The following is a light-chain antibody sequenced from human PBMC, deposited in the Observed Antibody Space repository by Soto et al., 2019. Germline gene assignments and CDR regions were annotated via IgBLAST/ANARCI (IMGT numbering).Light chain of an antibody. J-gene: IGKJ1*01. CDR2: KAS. CDR3: QQYKGYFRT. CDR1: QSVDTW. Sequence: DIQMTQSPSTLSASVGDRITISCRASQSVDTWLAWHQQKPGKAPKVLIYKASTLQSGVPSRFSGSGSGPEFTLTISSLQPDDFAAYYCQQYKGYFRTFGQGTKVEIK. V-gene: IGKV1-5*03.